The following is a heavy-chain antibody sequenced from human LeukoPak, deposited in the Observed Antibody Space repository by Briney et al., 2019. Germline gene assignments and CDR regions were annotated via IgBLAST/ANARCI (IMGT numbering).Heavy chain of an antibody. CDR1: GFIFSGFG. CDR3: AKDRGSGTYYLIPDY. CDR2: ISYDGSKK. D-gene: IGHD3-10*01. V-gene: IGHV3-30*02. Sequence: GGSLRLSCETSGFIFSGFGMHWVRQSPGKGLEWIAFISYDGSKKCYGDSVKGRFTISRDSSKNILYLQMNALTTEDTAVYYCAKDRGSGTYYLIPDYWGQGTLVIVSS. J-gene: IGHJ4*02.